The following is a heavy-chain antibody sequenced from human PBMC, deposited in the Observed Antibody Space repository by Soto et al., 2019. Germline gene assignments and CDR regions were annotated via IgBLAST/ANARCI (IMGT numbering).Heavy chain of an antibody. CDR3: AKELAFGCGSWYGGVYDYGMDV. CDR2: ISYDGSNK. Sequence: QVQLVESGGGVVQPGRSLRLSCAASGFTFSSYGMHWVRQAPGKGLEWVAVISYDGSNKYYADSVKGRFTISRDNSKNTPYEKMNNPRAEDTAVYYCAKELAFGCGSWYGGVYDYGMDVWGQGTTVTVSS. J-gene: IGHJ6*02. D-gene: IGHD6-13*01. CDR1: GFTFSSYG. V-gene: IGHV3-30*18.